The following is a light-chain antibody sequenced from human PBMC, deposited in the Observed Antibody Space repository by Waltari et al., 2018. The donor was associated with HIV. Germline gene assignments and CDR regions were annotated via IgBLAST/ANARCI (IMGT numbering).Light chain of an antibody. J-gene: IGLJ1*01. CDR3: CSYAGSSYV. Sequence: QSALTQPRSVSGSPGQSVTISCTGTRSAVGGYNYVSWYQQHPGKVPKLMIYDVSKRPSGVPDRFSGSKSGNTASLTISGLQAEDEADYYCCSYAGSSYVFGTGTKVTVL. CDR1: RSAVGGYNY. V-gene: IGLV2-11*01. CDR2: DVS.